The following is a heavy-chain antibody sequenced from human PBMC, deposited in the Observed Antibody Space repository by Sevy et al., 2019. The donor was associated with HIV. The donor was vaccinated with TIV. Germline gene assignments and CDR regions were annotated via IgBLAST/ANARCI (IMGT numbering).Heavy chain of an antibody. D-gene: IGHD2-15*01. CDR1: GFTFSDNN. CDR3: VRGGYCSGGSCYYLAFDI. V-gene: IGHV3-72*01. CDR2: SRNTAISYST. Sequence: GGSLRLSCVASGFTFSDNNMDWVRQAPGKGLEWVGRSRNTAISYSTEYAASVKGRFTISRDDSTKSLYLQMNILKTEDTAVYYCVRGGYCSGGSCYYLAFDIWGQGTMVTVSS. J-gene: IGHJ3*02.